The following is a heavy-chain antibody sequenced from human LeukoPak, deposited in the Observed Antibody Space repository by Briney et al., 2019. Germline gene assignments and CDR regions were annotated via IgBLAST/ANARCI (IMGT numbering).Heavy chain of an antibody. V-gene: IGHV1-3*01. J-gene: IGHJ4*02. D-gene: IGHD6-13*01. Sequence: ASVKVSCKASGYTFTSYAMHWVRQAPGQRLEWMGWINAGNGNTKYSQKLQGRVTMTTDTSTGTAYMELRSLRSEDTAVYYCARGVLREQQLGLDYWGQGTLVTVSS. CDR1: GYTFTSYA. CDR2: INAGNGNT. CDR3: ARGVLREQQLGLDY.